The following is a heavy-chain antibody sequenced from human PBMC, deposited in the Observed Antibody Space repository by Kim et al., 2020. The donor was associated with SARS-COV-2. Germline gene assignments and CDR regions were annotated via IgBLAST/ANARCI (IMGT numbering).Heavy chain of an antibody. D-gene: IGHD4-17*01. J-gene: IGHJ4*02. CDR1: GFTFSSYA. CDR2: ISYDGSNK. CDR3: ARDDYGDYLYEGELLDY. V-gene: IGHV3-30*04. Sequence: GGSLRLSCAASGFTFSSYAMHWVRQAPGKGLEWVAVISYDGSNKYYADSVKGRFTISRDNSKNTLYLQMNSLRAEDTAVYYCARDDYGDYLYEGELLDYWGQRTLVTVSS.